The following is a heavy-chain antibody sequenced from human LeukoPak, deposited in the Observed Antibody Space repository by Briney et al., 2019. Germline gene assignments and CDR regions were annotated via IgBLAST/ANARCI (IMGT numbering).Heavy chain of an antibody. CDR2: INCHSGVT. Sequence: ASMKVSCRASGYTFPDYYIHWVRQAPGQGLEWIAFINCHSGVTHFAQKFQGRVTVTRDTSISTVYLDMIRMRSDDTAVYYCARKGRIYDDYDYWGWGTLVTVSS. D-gene: IGHD4-17*01. J-gene: IGHJ4*02. CDR3: ARKGRIYDDYDY. CDR1: GYTFPDYY. V-gene: IGHV1-2*02.